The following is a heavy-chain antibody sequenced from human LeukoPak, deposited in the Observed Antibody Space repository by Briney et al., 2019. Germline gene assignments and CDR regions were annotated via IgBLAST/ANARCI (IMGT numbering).Heavy chain of an antibody. CDR3: ARDHGDYVEYWFDP. Sequence: ASVKVSCKASGYTFTSYGISWVRQAPGQGLEWMGRISAYNGNTNYAQKLQGRVTMTTDTSTSTAYMELRSLRSDDTAVYYCARDHGDYVEYWFDPWGQGTLVTVSS. D-gene: IGHD4-17*01. J-gene: IGHJ5*02. CDR2: ISAYNGNT. V-gene: IGHV1-18*01. CDR1: GYTFTSYG.